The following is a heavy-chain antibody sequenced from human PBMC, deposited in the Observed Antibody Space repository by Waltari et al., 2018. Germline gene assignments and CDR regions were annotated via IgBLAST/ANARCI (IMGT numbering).Heavy chain of an antibody. CDR1: RLPFYSYA. CDR3: AKSRGDSVIYRHDAFDI. D-gene: IGHD3-10*01. CDR2: MSGSGGGT. V-gene: IGHV3-23*01. Sequence: VQLLESGGGLVQQGGSQRLSVAGARLPFYSYAMSCVRQAPGKGLEWGSAMSGSGGGTYYAEFVKGRFTISRDNSKNTVYLQMNSLRAEDTAVYYCAKSRGDSVIYRHDAFDIWGQGTMVTVSS. J-gene: IGHJ3*02.